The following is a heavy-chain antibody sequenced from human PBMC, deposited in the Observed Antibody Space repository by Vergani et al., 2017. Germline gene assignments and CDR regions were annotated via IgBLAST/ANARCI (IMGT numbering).Heavy chain of an antibody. J-gene: IGHJ6*02. Sequence: EVQLVQSGAEVKTPGESLKISCKGYGYSFTSYWIGWVRQMPGKGLEWMGIIYPGDSDTRYSPSFQGQVTISADKSISTAYLQWSSLKASDTAMYYCARGLGYCTNGVWCRPYYYGMDVWGQGTTVTVSS. CDR1: GYSFTSYW. D-gene: IGHD2-8*01. CDR2: IYPGDSDT. CDR3: ARGLGYCTNGVWCRPYYYGMDV. V-gene: IGHV5-51*01.